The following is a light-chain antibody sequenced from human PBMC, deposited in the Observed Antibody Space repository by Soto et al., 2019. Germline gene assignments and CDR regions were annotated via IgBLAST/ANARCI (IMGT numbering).Light chain of an antibody. CDR2: DNN. V-gene: IGLV1-44*01. Sequence: QSVLTQPPSASGTPGQRVTISCSGRSSNIARNSVNWYQQLPGTAPKLLIYDNNQRRSGVPDRFSGSKSGTSASLAISGLQSEDEGDYYCAAWDDSLSGVVFGGGTKLTVL. CDR1: SSNIARNS. J-gene: IGLJ2*01. CDR3: AAWDDSLSGVV.